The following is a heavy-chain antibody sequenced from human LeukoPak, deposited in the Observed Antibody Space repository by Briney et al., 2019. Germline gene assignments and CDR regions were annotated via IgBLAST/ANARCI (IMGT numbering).Heavy chain of an antibody. J-gene: IGHJ4*02. D-gene: IGHD3-22*01. CDR2: INHSGST. V-gene: IGHV4-34*01. CDR1: GGSFSGYY. CDR3: ASDYYDSSGGLDY. Sequence: PSETLSLTCAVYGGSFSGYYWSWIRQPPGEGLEWIGEINHSGSTNYNPSLKSRVAISVDTSKNQFSLKLSSVTAADTAVYYCASDYYDSSGGLDYWGQGTLVTVSS.